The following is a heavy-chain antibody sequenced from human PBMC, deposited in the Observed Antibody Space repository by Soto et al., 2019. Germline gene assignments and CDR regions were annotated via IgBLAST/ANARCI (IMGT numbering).Heavy chain of an antibody. Sequence: GGSLRLSCAVSGFTFGGSYMSWIRQSPGKGLEWLSYISPGSRYPAYADSVKGRFTISRDNAKRSLYLQMMSLTAEDTAIYYCVRGGGGGLFDPWGQGNRVTVDS. V-gene: IGHV3-11*06. J-gene: IGHJ5*02. CDR1: GFTFGGSY. CDR2: ISPGSRYP. D-gene: IGHD3-16*01. CDR3: VRGGGGGLFDP.